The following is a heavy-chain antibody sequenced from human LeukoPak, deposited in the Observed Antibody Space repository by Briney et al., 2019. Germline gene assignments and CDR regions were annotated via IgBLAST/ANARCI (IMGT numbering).Heavy chain of an antibody. V-gene: IGHV4-39*01. D-gene: IGHD3-10*01. CDR1: GGSISSSTYY. CDR3: ARPTWFGELLSFDI. Sequence: SETLSLTCTVSGGSISSSTYYWGWIRQPPGKGLGWIGSIYYSGSTYYNPSLKSRVTISVDTSKNQFSLKLSSVTAADTAVYYCARPTWFGELLSFDIWGQGTMVTVSS. J-gene: IGHJ3*02. CDR2: IYYSGST.